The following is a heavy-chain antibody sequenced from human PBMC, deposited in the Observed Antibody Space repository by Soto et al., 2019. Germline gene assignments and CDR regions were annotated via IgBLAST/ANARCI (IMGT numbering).Heavy chain of an antibody. D-gene: IGHD3-22*01. CDR3: ARSSQYSYDSSEGNFDS. CDR2: IYYSGST. J-gene: IGHJ4*02. V-gene: IGHV4-31*03. Sequence: PSETLSLTCTVSGGSISSGGYYWSWIRQHPGKGLEWIGYIYYSGSTYYNPSLKSRVTISVDKSKNQFSLKLSSVTAADTAVYYCARSSQYSYDSSEGNFDSWGRGTLVTVSS. CDR1: GGSISSGGYY.